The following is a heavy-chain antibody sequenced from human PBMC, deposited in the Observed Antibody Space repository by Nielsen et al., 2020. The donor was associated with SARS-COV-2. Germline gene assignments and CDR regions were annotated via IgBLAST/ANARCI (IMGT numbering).Heavy chain of an antibody. J-gene: IGHJ4*02. Sequence: ASVKVSCKASGYTFTSYDINWVRQATGQGLEWMGWMNPNSGNTDYAQNFQGRVTMTRNTSISTAYMELSSLKSEDTAVYYCARGLGYSSGWYQYCFDYWGRGTLVTVSS. CDR2: MNPNSGNT. D-gene: IGHD6-19*01. CDR1: GYTFTSYD. V-gene: IGHV1-8*01. CDR3: ARGLGYSSGWYQYCFDY.